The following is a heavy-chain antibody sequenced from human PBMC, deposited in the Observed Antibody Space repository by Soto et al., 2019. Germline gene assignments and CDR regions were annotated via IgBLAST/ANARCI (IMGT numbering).Heavy chain of an antibody. CDR1: GFTFSSYW. CDR2: INSDGSST. D-gene: IGHD6-6*01. J-gene: IGHJ5*02. V-gene: IGHV3-74*01. CDR3: ARAGGVIAARPGWFDP. Sequence: EVQLVESGGGLVQPGGSLRLSCAASGFTFSSYWMHWVRQAPGKGLVWVSRINSDGSSTSYADSVKGRFTISRDNAKNTLYLQRNSLRAEDTAVYYCARAGGVIAARPGWFDPWGKGTLVTVSS.